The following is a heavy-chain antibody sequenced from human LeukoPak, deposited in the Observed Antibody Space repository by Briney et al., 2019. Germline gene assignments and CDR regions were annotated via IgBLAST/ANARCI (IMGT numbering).Heavy chain of an antibody. V-gene: IGHV4-59*01. CDR1: GSSINVYY. Sequence: ASETLSLTCTVSGSSINVYYWSWIRQSPGKGLEWTAYISYSGSTYYSPSLKSRVTISLDTSRNQFSLKLSSVTAADTAVYYCARGPSSPYYYDSSGYYKFDYWGQGTLVTVSS. CDR3: ARGPSSPYYYDSSGYYKFDY. J-gene: IGHJ4*02. CDR2: ISYSGST. D-gene: IGHD3-22*01.